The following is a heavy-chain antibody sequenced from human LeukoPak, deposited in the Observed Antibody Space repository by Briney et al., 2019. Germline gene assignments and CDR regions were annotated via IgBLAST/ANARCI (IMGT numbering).Heavy chain of an antibody. CDR2: ISYDGSNK. CDR3: ARFGGYCSGGSCQENGAFDI. V-gene: IGHV3-30*03. CDR1: GFTFSSYG. Sequence: GRSLRLSCAASGFTFSSYGMHWVRQAPGKGLEWVAVISYDGSNKYYADSVKGRFTISRDNSKNTLYLQMNSLRAEDTAVYYCARFGGYCSGGSCQENGAFDIWGQGTMVTVSS. J-gene: IGHJ3*02. D-gene: IGHD2-15*01.